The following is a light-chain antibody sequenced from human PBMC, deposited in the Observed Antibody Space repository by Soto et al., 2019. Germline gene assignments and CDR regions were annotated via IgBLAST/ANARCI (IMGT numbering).Light chain of an antibody. V-gene: IGKV3-15*01. CDR2: GAS. J-gene: IGKJ2*01. CDR1: QSVSSN. Sequence: EIVMTQSPATLSVSPGERATLSCRASQSVSSNLAWYQQKPGQAPRLLIYGASTRATGIPGRFSGSGSGTEFTLTISSPQSEDFAVYYCQQYNNWPYTFGQGTKLEIK. CDR3: QQYNNWPYT.